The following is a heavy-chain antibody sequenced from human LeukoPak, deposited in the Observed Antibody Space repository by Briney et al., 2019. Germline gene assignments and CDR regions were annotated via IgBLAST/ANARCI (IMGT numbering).Heavy chain of an antibody. J-gene: IGHJ4*02. CDR1: GFTFSSYG. V-gene: IGHV3-30*18. CDR3: AKEVFWSGYYYPGFDY. Sequence: PGRSLRLSCAASGFTFSSYGMHWVRQAPGKGLEWVAVISYDGSNKYYADSVKGRFTISRDNSKNTLYLQMNSLRAEDTAVYYCAKEVFWSGYYYPGFDYWGQGTLVTVSS. D-gene: IGHD3-3*01. CDR2: ISYDGSNK.